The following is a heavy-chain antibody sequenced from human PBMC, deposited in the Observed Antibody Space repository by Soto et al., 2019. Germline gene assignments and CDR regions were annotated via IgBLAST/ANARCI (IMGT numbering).Heavy chain of an antibody. CDR2: IYYSGST. Sequence: QLQLQESGPGLVKSSETLSLTCTVSGGSISSSSYYWRWIRQPPGKGLEWIGSIYYSGSTYYNSSLKSRVTISVDTSKNQFSLKVSSVTSADTAVYYCARHDRDYGDQIDYWGQGTLVTVSS. D-gene: IGHD4-17*01. CDR1: GGSISSSSYY. CDR3: ARHDRDYGDQIDY. V-gene: IGHV4-39*01. J-gene: IGHJ4*02.